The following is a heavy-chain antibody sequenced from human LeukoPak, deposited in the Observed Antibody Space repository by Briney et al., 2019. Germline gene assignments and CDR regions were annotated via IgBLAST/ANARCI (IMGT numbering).Heavy chain of an antibody. D-gene: IGHD3-22*01. CDR3: ARITTGYRPDDY. Sequence: SETLSLTCAVYVGSFSGYYWSWIRQPPGKGLEWIGEINHSGSTNYNPSLKSRVTISVDTSKNQFSLKLSAVTAADTAVYYCARITTGYRPDDYWGQGTLVTVSS. V-gene: IGHV4-34*01. CDR1: VGSFSGYY. J-gene: IGHJ4*02. CDR2: INHSGST.